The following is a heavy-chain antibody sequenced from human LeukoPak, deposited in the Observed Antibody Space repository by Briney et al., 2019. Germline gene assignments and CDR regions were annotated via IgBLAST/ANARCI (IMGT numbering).Heavy chain of an antibody. V-gene: IGHV3-21*01. CDR2: ISSNSRYI. CDR1: GFTFSSYS. CDR3: ARCSGGSCHGRFDP. D-gene: IGHD2-15*01. Sequence: GGSLRLSCAASGFTFSSYSMNWVRQAPGEGLEWVSSISSNSRYIYYADSVKGRFTISRDSAKNSLYLQMNSLRAEDTAVYYCARCSGGSCHGRFDPWGQGTLVTVSS. J-gene: IGHJ5*02.